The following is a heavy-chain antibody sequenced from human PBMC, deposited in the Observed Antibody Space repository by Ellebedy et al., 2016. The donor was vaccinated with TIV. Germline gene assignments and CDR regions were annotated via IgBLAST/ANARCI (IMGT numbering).Heavy chain of an antibody. J-gene: IGHJ6*02. CDR2: IKQDGSEK. V-gene: IGHV3-7*01. CDR3: ASGDDHYYYGMDV. D-gene: IGHD3-3*01. Sequence: GGSLRLSXAASGFTFSSYWMSWVRQAPGKGLEWVANIKQDGSEKYYVDSVKGRFTISRDNAKNSLYLQMNSLRAEDTAVYYCASGDDHYYYGMDVWGQGTTVTVSS. CDR1: GFTFSSYW.